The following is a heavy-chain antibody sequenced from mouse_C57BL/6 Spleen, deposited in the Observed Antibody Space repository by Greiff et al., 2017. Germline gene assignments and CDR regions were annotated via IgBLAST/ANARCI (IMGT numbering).Heavy chain of an antibody. D-gene: IGHD4-1*01. CDR2: ISYDGSN. V-gene: IGHV3-6*01. J-gene: IGHJ2*01. Sequence: EVKLQESGPGLVKPSQSLSLTCSVTGYSITSGYYWNWIRQFPGNKLEWMGYISYDGSNNYNPSLKNRISITRDTSKNQFFLKLNSVTTEDTATYYCARDNCFDYWGQGTTLTVSS. CDR1: GYSITSGYY. CDR3: ARDNCFDY.